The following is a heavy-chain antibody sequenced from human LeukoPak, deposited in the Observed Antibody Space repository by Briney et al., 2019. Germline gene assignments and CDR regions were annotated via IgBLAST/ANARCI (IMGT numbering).Heavy chain of an antibody. D-gene: IGHD3-3*01. CDR1: GYTFTGYY. J-gene: IGHJ5*02. CDR3: ALVSGITILGWFDP. V-gene: IGHV1-18*04. CDR2: ISAYNGNT. Sequence: GASVKVSCKASGYTFTGYYMHWVRQAPGQGLEWMGWISAYNGNTNYAQKLQGRVTMTTDTSTSTAYMELRSLKSDDTAVYYCALVSGITILGWFDPWGQGTLVTVSS.